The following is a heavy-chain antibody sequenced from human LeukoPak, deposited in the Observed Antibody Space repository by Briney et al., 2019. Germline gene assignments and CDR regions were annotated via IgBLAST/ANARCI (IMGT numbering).Heavy chain of an antibody. CDR1: GCTISSYY. V-gene: IGHV4-59*01. J-gene: IGHJ6*02. D-gene: IGHD1-26*01. CDR2: IYYSGST. Sequence: AGTLSLTCTVSGCTISSYYWSWIRQPPGKGLEWVGYIYYSGSTNYNPSLKSRVTISVDTSKNQFSLKLSSVTAADTAVYYCARESGYLYGMDVWGQGTTVTVSS. CDR3: ARESGYLYGMDV.